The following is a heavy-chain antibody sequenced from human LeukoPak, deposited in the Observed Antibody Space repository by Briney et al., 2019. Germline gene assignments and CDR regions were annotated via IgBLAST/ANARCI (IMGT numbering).Heavy chain of an antibody. CDR1: GFTFSSYA. V-gene: IGHV3-64*01. Sequence: PGGSLRLSCAASGFTFSSYAMHWVRQAPGKGLEYVSAISSNGGSTYYANSVKGRFTISRDNSKNTLYLQMNSLRAEDTAVYYCARGSSSYDCWGQGTLLTVSS. D-gene: IGHD6-13*01. CDR2: ISSNGGST. CDR3: ARGSSSYDC. J-gene: IGHJ4*02.